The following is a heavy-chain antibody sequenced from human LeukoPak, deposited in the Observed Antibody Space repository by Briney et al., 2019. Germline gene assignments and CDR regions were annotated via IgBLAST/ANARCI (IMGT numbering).Heavy chain of an antibody. V-gene: IGHV1-2*06. Sequence: ASVKVSCKASGYTFTGYYVHWVRQAPGQGLEWMGRINPNSGDTNYAQKFQGRVTMTRDTPISTAYMELSRLRSDDTAVYYCARDYCGGDCFPDYWGQGTLVTVSS. CDR1: GYTFTGYY. CDR2: INPNSGDT. D-gene: IGHD2-21*02. CDR3: ARDYCGGDCFPDY. J-gene: IGHJ4*02.